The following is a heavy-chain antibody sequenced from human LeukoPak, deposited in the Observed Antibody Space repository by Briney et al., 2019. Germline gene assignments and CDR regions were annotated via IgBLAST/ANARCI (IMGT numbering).Heavy chain of an antibody. V-gene: IGHV3-74*01. CDR3: AVSYCSSTSCYWAAGDAFDI. D-gene: IGHD2-2*01. CDR2: INSDGSST. J-gene: IGHJ3*02. Sequence: GGSLRLSCAASGFTFSSYWMHWVRQAPGKGLVAVSRINSDGSSTSYADSVKGRFTISRDNAKNTLYLQMNSLRAEDTAVYYCAVSYCSSTSCYWAAGDAFDIWGQGTMVTVSS. CDR1: GFTFSSYW.